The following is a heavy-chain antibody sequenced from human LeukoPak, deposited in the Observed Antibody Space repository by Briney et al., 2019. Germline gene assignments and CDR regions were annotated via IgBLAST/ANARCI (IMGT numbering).Heavy chain of an antibody. D-gene: IGHD3-10*01. CDR2: ISGSGGST. CDR3: AKGVRGVIYYYYGMDV. V-gene: IGHV3-23*01. J-gene: IGHJ6*04. Sequence: GGSLRLSCAASGFTFSSYAMSWVRQAPGKGLEWVSAISGSGGSTYYADSVKGRFTIPRDNSKNTLYLQMNSLRAEDTAVYYCAKGVRGVIYYYYGMDVWGKGTTVTVSS. CDR1: GFTFSSYA.